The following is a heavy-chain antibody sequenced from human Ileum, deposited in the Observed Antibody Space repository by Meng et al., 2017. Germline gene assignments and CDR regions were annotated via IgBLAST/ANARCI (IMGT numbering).Heavy chain of an antibody. CDR3: VRHGGKYFDS. D-gene: IGHD2-15*01. CDR2: IYLAGSP. J-gene: IGHJ4*02. CDR1: GGSISSSFY. Sequence: QVHMPGSVPGLVEPSRTLSLNCTVSGGSISSSFYWSWVRQSTGKGLEWIGQIYLAGSPNYNPSLESRVTISVDKSKNQFSLRLTSVTAADTAIFYCVRHGGKYFDSWGQGALVTVSS. V-gene: IGHV4-4*02.